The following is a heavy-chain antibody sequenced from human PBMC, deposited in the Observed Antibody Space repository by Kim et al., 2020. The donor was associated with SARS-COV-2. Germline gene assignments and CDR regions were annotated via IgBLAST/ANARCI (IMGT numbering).Heavy chain of an antibody. CDR1: GYSFTSNW. D-gene: IGHD2-21*02. CDR3: CSTYCGGDCYSRLYYSYGMDV. J-gene: IGHJ6*02. Sequence: GESLKISCKDSGYSFTSNWIGWVRQMPGKGLEWMGIINPGDSDTKYSPSFQGHVTISADKSISTAYLQWSSLRASDTALYYCCSTYCGGDCYSRLYYSYGMDVWGQGTTVTVSS. CDR2: INPGDSDT. V-gene: IGHV5-51*01.